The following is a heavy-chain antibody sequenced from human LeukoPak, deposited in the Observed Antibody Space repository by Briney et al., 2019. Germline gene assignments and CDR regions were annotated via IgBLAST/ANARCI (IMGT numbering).Heavy chain of an antibody. CDR1: GFTFSSYG. Sequence: GGSLRLSCAASGFTFSSYGMHWVRQAPGQGLEWMGWINPNSGGTNYAQKFQGRVTMTRDTSISTAYMELSRLRSDDTAVYYCARITATIFVPPLGVLDYWGQGTLVTVSS. CDR2: INPNSGGT. D-gene: IGHD3-3*01. V-gene: IGHV1-2*02. J-gene: IGHJ4*02. CDR3: ARITATIFVPPLGVLDY.